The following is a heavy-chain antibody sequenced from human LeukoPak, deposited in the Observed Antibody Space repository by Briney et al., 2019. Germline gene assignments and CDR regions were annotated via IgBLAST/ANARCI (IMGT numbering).Heavy chain of an antibody. CDR2: ISSSSNYI. J-gene: IGHJ3*02. CDR3: ASVRFLEWLLEPHDAFDI. Sequence: GGSLRLSCAASGFTFSTYGMHWVRQAPGKGLEWVSSISSSSNYIYYADSVKGRFTISRDNAKNSLHLQMNSLRAEDTAVYYCASVRFLEWLLEPHDAFDIWGQGTMVTVSS. CDR1: GFTFSTYG. V-gene: IGHV3-21*01. D-gene: IGHD3-3*01.